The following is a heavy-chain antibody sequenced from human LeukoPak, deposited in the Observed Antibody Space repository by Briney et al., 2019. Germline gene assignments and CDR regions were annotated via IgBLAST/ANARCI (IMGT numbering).Heavy chain of an antibody. CDR2: ILGNGHAS. CDR3: ARSGSGYYFIDY. Sequence: GGSLRLSCVASGFTFSSYPMHWVRQAPDKGLEYLSAILGNGHASFYADSVKGRFTISRDNSKNTLYLQMGNLRADDMAVYYCARSGSGYYFIDYWGQGTLVTVSS. V-gene: IGHV3-64*02. J-gene: IGHJ4*02. CDR1: GFTFSSYP. D-gene: IGHD3-22*01.